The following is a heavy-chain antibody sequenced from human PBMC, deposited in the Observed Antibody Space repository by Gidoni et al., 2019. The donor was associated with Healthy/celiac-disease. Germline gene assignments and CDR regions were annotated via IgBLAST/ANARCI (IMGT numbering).Heavy chain of an antibody. J-gene: IGHJ6*02. D-gene: IGHD3-10*01. CDR3: AKDRFLLLWFGENYYYYGMDV. V-gene: IGHV3-23*01. Sequence: EVKLLETGGGLVQPGGSLRLSCAASGISFSSYAMSWVRQAPGKGLEWVSAISGSGGTTYFADSVKGRFTISIDNSKNTLYLQMNSLIVEDTVVYYCAKDRFLLLWFGENYYYYGMDVWGQGTTVTVSS. CDR1: GISFSSYA. CDR2: ISGSGGTT.